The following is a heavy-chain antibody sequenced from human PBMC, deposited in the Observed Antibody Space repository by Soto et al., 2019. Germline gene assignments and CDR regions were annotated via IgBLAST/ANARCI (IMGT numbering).Heavy chain of an antibody. CDR3: ARERVLRFLEWFPRRWFDP. CDR1: GGSISSSSYY. CDR2: IYYSGST. V-gene: IGHV4-39*02. Sequence: SETLSLTCTVSGGSISSSSYYWGWIRQPPGKGLEGIGSIYYSGSTYYNPSLKSRVTISVDTSKNQFSLKLSSVTAADTAVYYCARERVLRFLEWFPRRWFDPWGQGTLVTVSS. J-gene: IGHJ5*02. D-gene: IGHD3-3*01.